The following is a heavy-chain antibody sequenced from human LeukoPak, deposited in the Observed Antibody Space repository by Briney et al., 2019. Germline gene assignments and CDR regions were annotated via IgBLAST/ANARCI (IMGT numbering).Heavy chain of an antibody. CDR3: ARGPQNLYYFDY. Sequence: PGGSLRLSCAASGFNVSSNYMSWVRQAPGKGLEWVSLIYSGGSIYYADSVKGRFTISRDNSKNTLYLQVNSLRGEDTAMYHCARGPQNLYYFDYWGQGTLVTVSS. CDR1: GFNVSSNY. D-gene: IGHD1-14*01. J-gene: IGHJ4*02. V-gene: IGHV3-53*01. CDR2: IYSGGSI.